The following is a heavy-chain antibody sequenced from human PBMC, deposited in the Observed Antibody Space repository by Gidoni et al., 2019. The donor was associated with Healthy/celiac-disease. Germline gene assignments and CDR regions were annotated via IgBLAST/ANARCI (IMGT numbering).Heavy chain of an antibody. CDR3: AREAEYCSGGSCYLGYGMDV. Sequence: EVQLVESGGGLVKPGGSLRLSCAASGFTFSSSSMNWVRQAPGKGLEWVSSISSSSSYIYYADSVKGRFTISRDNAKNSLYLQMNSLRAEDTAVYYCAREAEYCSGGSCYLGYGMDVWGQGTTVTVSS. V-gene: IGHV3-21*01. D-gene: IGHD2-15*01. CDR1: GFTFSSSS. J-gene: IGHJ6*02. CDR2: ISSSSSYI.